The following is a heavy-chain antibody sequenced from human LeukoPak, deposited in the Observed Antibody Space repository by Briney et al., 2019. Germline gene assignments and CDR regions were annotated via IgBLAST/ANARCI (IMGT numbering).Heavy chain of an antibody. J-gene: IGHJ3*02. V-gene: IGHV4-59*12. CDR3: ARRGYYDSSGYPPTRAFDI. Sequence: PSETLSLTCTVSGGSISSYYWSWIRQPPGKGLEWIGYIYYSGSTNYNPSLKSRVTISVDTSKNQFSLKLSSVTAADTAVYYCARRGYYDSSGYPPTRAFDIWGQGTMVTVSS. CDR1: GGSISSYY. CDR2: IYYSGST. D-gene: IGHD3-22*01.